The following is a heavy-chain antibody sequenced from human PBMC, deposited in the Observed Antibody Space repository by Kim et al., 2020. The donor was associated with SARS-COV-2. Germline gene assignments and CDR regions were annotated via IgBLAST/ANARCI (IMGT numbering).Heavy chain of an antibody. V-gene: IGHV4-34*01. J-gene: IGHJ3*02. CDR2: INHSGST. Sequence: SETLSLTCAVYGGSFSGYYWSWIRQPPGKGLEWIGEINHSGSTNYNPSLKSRVTISVDTSKNQFSPKLSSVTAADTAVYYCARVVSWSGYYSDDAFDIWGQGTMVTVSS. CDR1: GGSFSGYY. CDR3: ARVVSWSGYYSDDAFDI. D-gene: IGHD3-3*01.